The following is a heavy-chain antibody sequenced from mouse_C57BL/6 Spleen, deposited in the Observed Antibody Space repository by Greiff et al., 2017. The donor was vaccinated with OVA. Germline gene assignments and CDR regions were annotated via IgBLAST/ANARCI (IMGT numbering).Heavy chain of an antibody. CDR1: GYTFTSYW. CDR3: ARYSKENLYAMDY. V-gene: IGHV1-69*01. D-gene: IGHD2-5*01. J-gene: IGHJ4*01. CDR2: IDPSDSYT. Sequence: QVQLQQPGAELVMPGASVKLSCKASGYTFTSYWMHWVKQRPGQGLEWIGEIDPSDSYTNYNQKFKGKSTLTVDKSSSTAYMQLSSLTSEDSAVYYCARYSKENLYAMDYWGQGTSVTVSS.